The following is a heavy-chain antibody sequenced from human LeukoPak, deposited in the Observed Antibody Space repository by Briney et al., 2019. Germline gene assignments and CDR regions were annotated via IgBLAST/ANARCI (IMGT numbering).Heavy chain of an antibody. Sequence: PGGSLRLSCAASGFTVSSNYMSWVRQAPGKGLEWVSVIYSGGSTYYADSVKGRFTISRDNSKNTLYLQMNSLRAEDTAVYYCARAGSRYYDSSGPVEYWGQGTLVTVSS. D-gene: IGHD3-22*01. V-gene: IGHV3-53*01. J-gene: IGHJ4*02. CDR1: GFTVSSNY. CDR3: ARAGSRYYDSSGPVEY. CDR2: IYSGGST.